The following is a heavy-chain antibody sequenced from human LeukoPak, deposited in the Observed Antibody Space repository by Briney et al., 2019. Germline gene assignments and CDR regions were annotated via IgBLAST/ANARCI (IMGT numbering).Heavy chain of an antibody. V-gene: IGHV3-30-3*01. Sequence: PGGSLRLSCAASGFTFSYYAIHWVRQAPGKGLEWVAVISNDGSNKFYADSVKGRFTLSRDNSKNTVYLQMNNLRAEDTAVYYCASGGRSSSWFLDYWGQGTLVTVSS. CDR1: GFTFSYYA. D-gene: IGHD6-13*01. CDR2: ISNDGSNK. CDR3: ASGGRSSSWFLDY. J-gene: IGHJ4*02.